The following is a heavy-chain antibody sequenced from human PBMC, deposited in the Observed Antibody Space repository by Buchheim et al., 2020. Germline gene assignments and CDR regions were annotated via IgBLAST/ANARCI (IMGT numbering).Heavy chain of an antibody. D-gene: IGHD3-3*01. CDR2: IWYDGSNK. J-gene: IGHJ6*03. CDR3: AKCKTYYDFWSGLNV. V-gene: IGHV3-30*02. Sequence: VQLVESGGGLVQPGGSLRLSCAASGFTFSSYSMHWVRQAPGKGLEWVAVIWYDGSNKYYADSVKGRFTISRDNSKNTLYLQMNSLRAEDTAVYYCAKCKTYYDFWSGLNVWGKGTT. CDR1: GFTFSSYS.